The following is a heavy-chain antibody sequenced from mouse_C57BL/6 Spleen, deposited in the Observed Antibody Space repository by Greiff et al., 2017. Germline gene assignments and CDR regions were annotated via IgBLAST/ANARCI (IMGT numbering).Heavy chain of an antibody. CDR1: GFTFSSYT. V-gene: IGHV5-9*01. CDR3: ERHRTAQAPFAY. D-gene: IGHD3-2*02. Sequence: EVQLVESGGGLVKPGGSLKLSCAASGFTFSSYTMSWVRQTPEKRLEWVATISGGGGNTYYTDSVKGRFTSAKDNAKNTLYLQMSKLRSEDTALYYCERHRTAQAPFAYWGQGTLVTVSA. J-gene: IGHJ3*01. CDR2: ISGGGGNT.